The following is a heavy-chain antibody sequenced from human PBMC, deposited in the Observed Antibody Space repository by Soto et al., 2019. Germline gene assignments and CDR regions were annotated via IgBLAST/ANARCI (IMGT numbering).Heavy chain of an antibody. J-gene: IGHJ3*02. V-gene: IGHV3-66*01. CDR2: IYSSGTT. D-gene: IGHD3-3*01. CDR1: GFTVSSNY. Sequence: PGGSLRLSCAASGFTVSSNYMSWVRQAPGKGLEWVSLIYSSGTTYYVDSVKGRFTISRDNSKNTLYLQMNSLRAEDTAVYYCARSSEWLLYAFDIWGQGTMVTVS. CDR3: ARSSEWLLYAFDI.